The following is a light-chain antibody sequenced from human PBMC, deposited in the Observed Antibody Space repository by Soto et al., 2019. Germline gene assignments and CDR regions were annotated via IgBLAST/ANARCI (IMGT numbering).Light chain of an antibody. V-gene: IGLV2-23*01. CDR1: SSDVGSYNL. CDR2: EGS. CDR3: CSYAVSSICWV. Sequence: QSALTQPASVSGSPGQSITISCTGTSSDVGSYNLVSWYQHHPGKAPKLMFYEGSKRPSGVSNRFSGSKSGNTASLTISALQAEDEADYYCCSYAVSSICWVFGGGTKLTVL. J-gene: IGLJ3*02.